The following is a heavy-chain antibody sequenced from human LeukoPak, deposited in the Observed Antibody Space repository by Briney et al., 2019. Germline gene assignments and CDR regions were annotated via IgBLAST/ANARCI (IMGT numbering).Heavy chain of an antibody. J-gene: IGHJ4*02. CDR1: GYTSTNYW. Sequence: GESLKISCKGSGYTSTNYWIGWVRQMPGKGLECMGIIYPGDSDTRYSPSFQGQVTISADKSISTAYLQWGSLKASDTAMYYCVRTDTSGWYYFDYWGQGTLVTVSS. CDR3: VRTDTSGWYYFDY. V-gene: IGHV5-51*01. D-gene: IGHD6-19*01. CDR2: IYPGDSDT.